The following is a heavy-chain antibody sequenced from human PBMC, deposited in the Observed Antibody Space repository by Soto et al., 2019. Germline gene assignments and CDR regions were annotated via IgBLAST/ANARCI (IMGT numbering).Heavy chain of an antibody. CDR1: GYTFTSSA. Sequence: GASVKVSSKASGYTFTSSAMHWVRQAPGQRLEWMGWINAGNGNTKYSQKFQGRVTMTTDTSTSTAYMELRSLRSDDTAVYYCARDPRVYYDSSVYSWVYWGQGTLVTVSS. CDR2: INAGNGNT. CDR3: ARDPRVYYDSSVYSWVY. J-gene: IGHJ4*02. V-gene: IGHV1-3*01. D-gene: IGHD3-22*01.